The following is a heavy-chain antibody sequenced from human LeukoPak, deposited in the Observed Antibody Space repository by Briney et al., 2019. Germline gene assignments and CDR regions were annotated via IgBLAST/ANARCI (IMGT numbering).Heavy chain of an antibody. Sequence: PPETLSLTCSVSGGSISSSSYSWGWIRQPPGKGLEWIGYMYYSGSTYYNPSLKSRVTISVDTSKNQFSLKLSSVTAADTAIYYCARASFNVVFGNWFDPWGQGTLVTVSS. V-gene: IGHV4-39*01. CDR3: ARASFNVVFGNWFDP. CDR1: GGSISSSSYS. J-gene: IGHJ5*02. D-gene: IGHD2-8*01. CDR2: MYYSGST.